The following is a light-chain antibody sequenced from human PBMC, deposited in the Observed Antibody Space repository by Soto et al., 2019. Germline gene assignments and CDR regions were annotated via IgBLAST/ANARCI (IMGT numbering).Light chain of an antibody. J-gene: IGLJ3*02. V-gene: IGLV1-44*01. Sequence: QLVLTQPPSASGTPGQRVTISCSGSSSNVGSNTVSWYQQLPGTAPKVLIYSDDQRPSGVPDRFSGSRSGSSASLAISGLQSGDEADYYCASWEDSLNGWVIGGGTKLTVL. CDR3: ASWEDSLNGWV. CDR1: SSNVGSNT. CDR2: SDD.